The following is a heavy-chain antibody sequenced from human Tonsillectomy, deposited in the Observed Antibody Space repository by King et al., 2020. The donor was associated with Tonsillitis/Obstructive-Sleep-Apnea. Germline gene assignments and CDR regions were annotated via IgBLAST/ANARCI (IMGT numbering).Heavy chain of an antibody. J-gene: IGHJ3*02. CDR2: IKGDGSEK. Sequence: VQLVESGGDLVQPGGSLRLSCAASGFTFKNYWMTWVRQAPGTGLEWVANIKGDGSEKHYVDSVKGRFTISRDNAKNSMYLLMNSLRAEDAAVYYCARDSTSVAGGYYYDAFDIWGQGTTITVSS. CDR3: ARDSTSVAGGYYYDAFDI. V-gene: IGHV3-7*01. CDR1: GFTFKNYW. D-gene: IGHD3-10*01.